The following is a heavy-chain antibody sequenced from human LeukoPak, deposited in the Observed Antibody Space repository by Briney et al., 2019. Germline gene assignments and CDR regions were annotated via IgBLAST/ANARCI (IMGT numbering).Heavy chain of an antibody. CDR2: VSGSGSTT. CDR3: AKSLDYGGNRARLDF. CDR1: GFTFSTYG. J-gene: IGHJ4*02. Sequence: PGGSLRLSCAASGFTFSTYGMNWVRQAPGKGLEWVSAVSGSGSTTYYARSVKGRFTASRDNSKNTLYLQMNSLRVDDTAVYYCAKSLDYGGNRARLDFWGQGTLVTVSS. V-gene: IGHV3-23*01. D-gene: IGHD4-23*01.